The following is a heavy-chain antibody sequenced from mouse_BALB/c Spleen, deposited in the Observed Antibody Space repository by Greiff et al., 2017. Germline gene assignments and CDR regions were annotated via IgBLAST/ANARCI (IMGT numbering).Heavy chain of an antibody. CDR1: GYSITSDYA. CDR2: ISYSGST. CDR3: AREHYGYDGSY. Sequence: EVHLVESGPGLVKPCQSLSLTCTVTGYSITSDYAWNWIRQFPGNKLEWMGYISYSGSTSYNPSLKSRISITRDTSKNQFFLQLNSVTTEDTATYYCAREHYGYDGSYWGQGTLVTVSA. V-gene: IGHV3-2*02. D-gene: IGHD2-2*01. J-gene: IGHJ3*01.